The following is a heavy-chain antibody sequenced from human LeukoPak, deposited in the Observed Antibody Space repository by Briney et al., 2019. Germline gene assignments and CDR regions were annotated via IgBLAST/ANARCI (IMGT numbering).Heavy chain of an antibody. D-gene: IGHD1-26*01. Sequence: KPSETLSLTCTASGGSIGSSSYHWGWIRQPPGKGLEWIGSIYYSGSTYYNPSLKSRVTISVDTSKNQFSLNLGSVTAADTAVYYCARLMGSGWFDPWGQGTLVTVFS. J-gene: IGHJ5*02. CDR2: IYYSGST. V-gene: IGHV4-39*01. CDR1: GGSIGSSSYH. CDR3: ARLMGSGWFDP.